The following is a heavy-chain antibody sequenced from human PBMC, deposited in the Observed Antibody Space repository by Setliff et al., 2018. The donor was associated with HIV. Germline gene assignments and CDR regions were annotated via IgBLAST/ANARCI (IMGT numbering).Heavy chain of an antibody. D-gene: IGHD2-21*01. J-gene: IGHJ6*02. CDR2: IYSGGAK. CDR1: GFTVSRTY. Sequence: GGSLRLSCVVSGFTVSRTYVNWVRQAPGKGLEWVSVIYSGGAKYYADSLKGRLSISRDNSKNTVYLQINSLRAEDTAIYYCAARSSHLSIYGMDVWGQGTTVTVSS. V-gene: IGHV3-53*01. CDR3: AARSSHLSIYGMDV.